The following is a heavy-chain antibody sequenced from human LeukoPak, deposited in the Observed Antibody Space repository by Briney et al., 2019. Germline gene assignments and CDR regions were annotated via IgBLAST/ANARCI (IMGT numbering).Heavy chain of an antibody. CDR3: ARVSVVTAISDEDFLGYFDL. CDR1: GGSFSGYY. J-gene: IGHJ2*01. CDR2: ISHSGST. Sequence: SETLSLTCAVYGGSFSGYYWSWIRQPPGKGLEWIGEISHSGSTNYNPSLKSRVTISVDTSKNQFSLKLSSVTAADTAVYYCARVSVVTAISDEDFLGYFDLWGRGTLVTVSS. D-gene: IGHD2-21*02. V-gene: IGHV4-34*01.